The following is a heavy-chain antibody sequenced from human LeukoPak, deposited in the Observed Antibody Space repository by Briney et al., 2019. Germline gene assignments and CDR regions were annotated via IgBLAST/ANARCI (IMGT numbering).Heavy chain of an antibody. CDR1: GGSINSSSYY. V-gene: IGHV4-39*02. D-gene: IGHD3-22*01. J-gene: IGHJ4*02. Sequence: SETLSLTCTVSGGSINSSSYYWGWIRQPPGKGLEWIGSIYYSGSTYYNPSLKSRVTISVDTSKNQFSLKLSSVTAADTAIYYCAREIYYDSSVYDYWGQGTLVTVSS. CDR2: IYYSGST. CDR3: AREIYYDSSVYDY.